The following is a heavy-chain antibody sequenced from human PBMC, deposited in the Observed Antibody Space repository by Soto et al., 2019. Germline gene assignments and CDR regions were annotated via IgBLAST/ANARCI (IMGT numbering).Heavy chain of an antibody. J-gene: IGHJ4*02. D-gene: IGHD1-1*01. CDR1: GFTFSGYG. CDR3: ASSGWGASGTPYLDF. V-gene: IGHV3-30*03. Sequence: PGGSLRLSCEASGFTFSGYGMHWVRQAPGKGLEWVAVISYYGTNEYYEDSVEGRFTISGDNAKNSVSLQMNSLTVEDTAIYYCASSGWGASGTPYLDFWGQGTLVTVSS. CDR2: ISYYGTNE.